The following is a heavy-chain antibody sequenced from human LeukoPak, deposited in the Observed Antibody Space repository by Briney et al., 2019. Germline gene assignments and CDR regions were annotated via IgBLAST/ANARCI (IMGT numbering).Heavy chain of an antibody. D-gene: IGHD5-18*01. Sequence: SETLSLTCVVSGGSISSSDYYWAWVRQSPGKGLEWIGSIYYSGSTYYDPSLKSRLTISVDTSKNQFSLKLSSVTAADTAVYYCARHGRYSYGIDYWGQGTLVTVSS. CDR3: ARHGRYSYGIDY. CDR1: GGSISSSDYY. CDR2: IYYSGST. J-gene: IGHJ4*02. V-gene: IGHV4-39*01.